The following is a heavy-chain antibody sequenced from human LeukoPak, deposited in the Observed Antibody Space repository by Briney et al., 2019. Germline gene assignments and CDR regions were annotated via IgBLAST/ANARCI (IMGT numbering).Heavy chain of an antibody. D-gene: IGHD1-26*01. CDR1: GFSFSSYA. J-gene: IGHJ4*02. Sequence: GGSLRLSCAASGFSFSSYAMSWVRQAPGKGLEWVSTITGSGSSTYYAGSVKGRFTISRDNSKNTLYLQMNSLRAEDTAVYYCAKAGGSYIFPHWGQGTLVTVSS. CDR2: ITGSGSST. CDR3: AKAGGSYIFPH. V-gene: IGHV3-23*01.